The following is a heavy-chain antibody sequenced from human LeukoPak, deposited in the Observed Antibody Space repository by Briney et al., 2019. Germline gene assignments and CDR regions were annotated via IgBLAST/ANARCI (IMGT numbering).Heavy chain of an antibody. CDR1: GGSIRSSYYY. D-gene: IGHD3-16*02. CDR3: ARGDDYVWGSYRYAFDI. CDR2: IYDSGST. J-gene: IGHJ3*02. V-gene: IGHV4-39*01. Sequence: PSETLSLTCTVSGGSIRSSYYYWGWIRQPPGKGLEWIGSIYDSGSTYYNPSLKSRVTISVDTSKNQFSLKLNSMTAADTAVYYCARGDDYVWGSYRYAFDIWGQGTMVTVSS.